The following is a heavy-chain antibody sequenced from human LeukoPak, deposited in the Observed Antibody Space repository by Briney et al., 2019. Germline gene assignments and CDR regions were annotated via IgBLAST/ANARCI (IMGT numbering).Heavy chain of an antibody. CDR3: ARDTLGEGEDANYAVYYFDY. V-gene: IGHV3-7*01. CDR1: GFTFSDYY. Sequence: GGSLRLSCAASGFTFSDYYMSWVRQAPGKGLEWVANIKQDGNEKYYADSVKGRFTISRDNGKNSLDLQMNSLRADDTAFYYCARDTLGEGEDANYAVYYFDYWGQGTVVTVSS. J-gene: IGHJ4*02. D-gene: IGHD4/OR15-4a*01. CDR2: IKQDGNEK.